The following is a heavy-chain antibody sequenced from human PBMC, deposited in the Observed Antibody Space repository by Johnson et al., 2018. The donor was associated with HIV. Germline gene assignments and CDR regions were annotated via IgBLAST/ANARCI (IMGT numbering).Heavy chain of an antibody. CDR2: ITSSGTSS. CDR1: GFTFSSYA. V-gene: IGHV3-48*04. J-gene: IGHJ3*02. CDR3: ARAINDAFDI. Sequence: VQLVESGGGVVQPGRSLRLSCAASGFTFSSYAMHWVRQAPGKGLEWLSYITSSGTSSYYADSVKGRLTISRDNAKNSLYLQMNSLRAEDTAEYFCARAINDAFDIWGQGTMVTVSP.